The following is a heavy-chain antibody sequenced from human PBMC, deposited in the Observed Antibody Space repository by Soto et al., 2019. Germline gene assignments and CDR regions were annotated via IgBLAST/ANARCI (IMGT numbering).Heavy chain of an antibody. CDR3: ARGNMIREKDAFDI. Sequence: GGSQRLSCAASGITFSGYWMSWVRQAPGKGLEWVAKIKQDGSEKYYVDSVKGRFTISRDNAKNSLYLQMNSLRAEDTAVYYCARGNMIREKDAFDIWGQGTMVTVSS. CDR1: GITFSGYW. CDR2: IKQDGSEK. D-gene: IGHD3-10*01. J-gene: IGHJ3*02. V-gene: IGHV3-7*01.